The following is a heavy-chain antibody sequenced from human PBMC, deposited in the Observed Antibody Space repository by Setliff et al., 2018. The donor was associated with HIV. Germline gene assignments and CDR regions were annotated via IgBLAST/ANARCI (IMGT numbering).Heavy chain of an antibody. D-gene: IGHD3-9*01. Sequence: GASVKVSCKASGYTFTGYYLHLVRQAPGQGLEWMGWINPNGGGTKYAQKFQGRIIMTRDASINTVYMELSSLTSDDTALYYCARQDIPTGYYLFDYWGQGTQVTVSS. CDR1: GYTFTGYY. CDR2: INPNGGGT. J-gene: IGHJ4*02. V-gene: IGHV1-2*02. CDR3: ARQDIPTGYYLFDY.